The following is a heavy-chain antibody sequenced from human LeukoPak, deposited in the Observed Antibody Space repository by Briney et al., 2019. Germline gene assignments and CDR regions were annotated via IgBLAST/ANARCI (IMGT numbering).Heavy chain of an antibody. Sequence: SETLSLTCTVSGGSISSSSYYWGWIRQPPGKGLEWIGSIYYSGSTYYNPSLKSRVTISVDTSKNQFSLKLSSVTAADMAVYYCARLSAVTTYDYWGQGTLVTVSS. V-gene: IGHV4-39*01. D-gene: IGHD4-17*01. J-gene: IGHJ4*02. CDR2: IYYSGST. CDR3: ARLSAVTTYDY. CDR1: GGSISSSSYY.